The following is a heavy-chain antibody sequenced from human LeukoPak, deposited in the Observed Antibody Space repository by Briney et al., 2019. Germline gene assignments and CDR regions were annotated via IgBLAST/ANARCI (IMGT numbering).Heavy chain of an antibody. J-gene: IGHJ3*02. CDR1: GDSVSSNSAT. CDR3: ARGDSSSWYFLGAFDI. V-gene: IGHV6-1*01. D-gene: IGHD6-13*01. CDR2: TYYRSKWYN. Sequence: SQTLSLTCAISGDSVSSNSATWNWIRQSPSRGLEWLGRTYYRSKWYNDYALSVKSRISINPDTSKGQFSLQLNSVTPEDTAVYYCARGDSSSWYFLGAFDIWGQGTMVTVSS.